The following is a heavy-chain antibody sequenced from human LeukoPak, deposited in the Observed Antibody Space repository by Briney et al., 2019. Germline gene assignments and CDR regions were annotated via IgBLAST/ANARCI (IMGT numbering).Heavy chain of an antibody. J-gene: IGHJ4*02. Sequence: GGSLRLSCAASGFTFDDYGMSWVRQAPGKGLEWASGFNWNGGSTGYADSVKGRFTISRDNTKNSLYLQMNSLRAEDTALYYCARDRYYDFWSGYYYPLDYWGQGTLVTVSS. V-gene: IGHV3-20*04. CDR1: GFTFDDYG. D-gene: IGHD3-3*01. CDR2: FNWNGGST. CDR3: ARDRYYDFWSGYYYPLDY.